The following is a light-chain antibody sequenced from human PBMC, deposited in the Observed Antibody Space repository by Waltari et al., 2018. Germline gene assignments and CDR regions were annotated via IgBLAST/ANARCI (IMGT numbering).Light chain of an antibody. Sequence: WRASQSVGWSLAWYQQKPGRAPRLLIYGASSRATGIPDRFSASGSGTDFSLSISGLEPEDFAVYYCQHYVRLPVTFGRGTKVEIK. J-gene: IGKJ1*01. CDR2: GAS. V-gene: IGKV3-20*01. CDR1: QSVGWS. CDR3: QHYVRLPVT.